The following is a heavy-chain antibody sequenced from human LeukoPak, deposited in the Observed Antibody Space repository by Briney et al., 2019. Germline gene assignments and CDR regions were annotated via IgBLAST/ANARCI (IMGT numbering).Heavy chain of an antibody. D-gene: IGHD3-22*01. J-gene: IGHJ4*02. V-gene: IGHV3-23*01. Sequence: HPGGSLRLSCTASGFTCNNYAMYWVRQAPRKGLEWVAGIFGSGGSAHYADSVKGRFTISRDNSKNTVYLQMDSLRGEDTAVYYCTKTTTGYSSGQSPGWPADHWGQGALVTVSS. CDR1: GFTCNNYA. CDR2: IFGSGGSA. CDR3: TKTTTGYSSGQSPGWPADH.